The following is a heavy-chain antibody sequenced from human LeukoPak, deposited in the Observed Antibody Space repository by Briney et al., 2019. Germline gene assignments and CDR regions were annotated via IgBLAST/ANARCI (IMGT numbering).Heavy chain of an antibody. CDR1: GFTFNNYA. D-gene: IGHD1-14*01. V-gene: IGHV3-23*01. J-gene: IGHJ6*02. CDR2: ISGSGGTT. CDR3: AKVSGGGLYYDGMDV. Sequence: GGSLRLSCAASGFTFNNYAMNWVRQAPGKGLEWVSVISGSGGTTYYADSVKGQFTISRDSSKNTLYLQMNSLRAEDTAVYYCAKVSGGGLYYDGMDVWGQGTTVTVSS.